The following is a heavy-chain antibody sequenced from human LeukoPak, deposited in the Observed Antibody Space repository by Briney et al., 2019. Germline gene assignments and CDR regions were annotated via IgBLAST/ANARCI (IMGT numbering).Heavy chain of an antibody. CDR3: ARGPGNGYSFDY. J-gene: IGHJ4*02. Sequence: ASVKVSCKASGYTFTRYYMHWVRQAPGQGLEWMGIINPSGGSTSYAQKFQGRVTMTRDTSTSTVYMELSSLRSEDTAIYYCARGPGNGYSFDYWGQGTLVTVSS. CDR1: GYTFTRYY. CDR2: INPSGGST. D-gene: IGHD5-24*01. V-gene: IGHV1-46*01.